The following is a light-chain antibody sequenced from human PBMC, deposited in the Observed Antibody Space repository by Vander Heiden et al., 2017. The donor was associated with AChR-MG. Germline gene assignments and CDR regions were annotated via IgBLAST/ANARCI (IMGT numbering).Light chain of an antibody. V-gene: IGLV2-14*01. Sequence: QSALTQPASVSGSPGQSITISCTGTSSDVGSYNYVSWYQQHPGKAPKLMIYYVSKRPSGVSNRFSGSKSGNTASLTISGLQAEDEADYYCSSYTSSSTPVVFGGGTKLTVL. CDR1: SSDVGSYNY. CDR2: YVS. CDR3: SSYTSSSTPVV. J-gene: IGLJ2*01.